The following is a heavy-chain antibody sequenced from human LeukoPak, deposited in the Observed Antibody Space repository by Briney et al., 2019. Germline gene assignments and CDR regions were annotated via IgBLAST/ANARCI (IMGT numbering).Heavy chain of an antibody. V-gene: IGHV3-53*01. J-gene: IGHJ6*03. CDR3: ARVYYGSGSLHYYYYYMNV. Sequence: PGGSLRLSCAASEFSVGSNYMTWVRQAPGKGLEWVSVIYSGGRTYYADSVKGRFTLSRDISKNTLYLQMNSLRAEDTAVYYCARVYYGSGSLHYYYYYMNVWGKGTTVTISS. CDR1: EFSVGSNY. D-gene: IGHD3-10*01. CDR2: IYSGGRT.